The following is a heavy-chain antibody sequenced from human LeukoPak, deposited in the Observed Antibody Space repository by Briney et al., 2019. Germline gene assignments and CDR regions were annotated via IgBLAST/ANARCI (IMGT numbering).Heavy chain of an antibody. V-gene: IGHV7-4-1*02. Sequence: GASVKVSCKASGYTFTNYAMNWVRQAPGQGLEWMGRINTNTGNPTYAQGFTRRFVFSLDTSVSTAYLQISSLKAEDTAVYYCARVSSAYSNDYWGQGTLVTVSS. J-gene: IGHJ4*02. CDR3: ARVSSAYSNDY. CDR1: GYTFTNYA. CDR2: INTNTGNP. D-gene: IGHD3-22*01.